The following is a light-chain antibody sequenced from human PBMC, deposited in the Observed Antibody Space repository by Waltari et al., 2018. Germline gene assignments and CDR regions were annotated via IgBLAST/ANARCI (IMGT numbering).Light chain of an antibody. CDR1: QGLLHSNGYNY. CDR2: LGS. Sequence: DIVMTQSPLSLPVTPGAPAPTPCRPPQGLLHSNGYNYLDWYLQKPGQSPQLLIYLGSNRASGVPDRFSGSGSGTDFTLKISRVEAEDVGVYYCMQALQTPYTFGQGTKLEIK. CDR3: MQALQTPYT. J-gene: IGKJ2*01. V-gene: IGKV2-28*01.